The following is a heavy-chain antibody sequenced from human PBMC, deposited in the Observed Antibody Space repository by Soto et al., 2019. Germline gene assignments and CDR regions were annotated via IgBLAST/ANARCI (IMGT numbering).Heavy chain of an antibody. Sequence: GGSLRLSCAASGFTFSNAWMNWVRQAPGKGLEWVAVISYDGSNKYYADSVKGRFTVSRDNSKNTLYLQMNSLRAEDTAVYYCAKDKIDYGSRSFIDYWGQGTLVTVSS. D-gene: IGHD3-10*01. J-gene: IGHJ4*02. V-gene: IGHV3-30*18. CDR3: AKDKIDYGSRSFIDY. CDR2: ISYDGSNK. CDR1: GFTFSNAW.